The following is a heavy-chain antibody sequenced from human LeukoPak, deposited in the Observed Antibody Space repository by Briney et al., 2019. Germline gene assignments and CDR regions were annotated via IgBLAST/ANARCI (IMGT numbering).Heavy chain of an antibody. Sequence: SETLSLTCTVSGGSISSYYWNWIRQPPGKGLEWIGCIYYSGSTNYNPSLKSRVTISVDTSKNQFSLKLSSVTAADTAVYYCAGNSGWYPYYFDQWGQGTLVTVSS. D-gene: IGHD6-19*01. CDR3: AGNSGWYPYYFDQ. CDR1: GGSISSYY. CDR2: IYYSGST. J-gene: IGHJ4*02. V-gene: IGHV4-59*01.